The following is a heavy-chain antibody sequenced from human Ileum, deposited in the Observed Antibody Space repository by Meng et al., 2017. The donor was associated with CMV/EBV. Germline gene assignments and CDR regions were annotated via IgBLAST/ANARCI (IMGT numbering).Heavy chain of an antibody. CDR3: ARGSYYDFWSGYYTPLGYYYGMDV. CDR2: IYYSGST. CDR1: GGSISSSSYY. V-gene: IGHV4-39*01. J-gene: IGHJ6*02. Sequence: SETLSLTCTVSGGSISSSSYYWGWIRQPPGKGLEWIGSIYYSGSTYYNPSLKSRVTISVDTSKNQFSLKLSSVTAADTAVYYCARGSYYDFWSGYYTPLGYYYGMDVWGQGTTVTVSS. D-gene: IGHD3-3*01.